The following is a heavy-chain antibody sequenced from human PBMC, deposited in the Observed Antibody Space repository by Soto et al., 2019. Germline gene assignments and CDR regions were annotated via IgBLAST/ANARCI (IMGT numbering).Heavy chain of an antibody. Sequence: QEQLVESGGGVVQPGRSLRLSRAASGFSFSSYAMHWVRQAPGKGLEWVALIWHDGSTTSYADSVKGRFTISRDNSKNTHYLQMNNLRAEDTAVYYCARDVETTKANYYYYGMDVWGRGTPVTVSS. CDR1: GFSFSSYA. CDR3: ARDVETTKANYYYYGMDV. J-gene: IGHJ6*02. D-gene: IGHD5-18*01. CDR2: IWHDGSTT. V-gene: IGHV3-33*01.